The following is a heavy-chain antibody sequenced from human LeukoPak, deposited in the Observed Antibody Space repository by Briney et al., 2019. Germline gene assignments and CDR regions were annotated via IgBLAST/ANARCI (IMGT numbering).Heavy chain of an antibody. CDR1: GFTVSTNS. CDR2: IYSDNT. J-gene: IGHJ4*02. Sequence: GGSLRLSCTVSGFTVSTNSMSWGRQAPGKGLEWVSFIYSDNTHYSDSVKGRFTISRDNSKSTLYLQISSLRAEDPAVYYCARRAGAYSHPYDYWGQGTLVTVSS. CDR3: ARRAGAYSHPYDY. D-gene: IGHD4/OR15-4a*01. V-gene: IGHV3-53*01.